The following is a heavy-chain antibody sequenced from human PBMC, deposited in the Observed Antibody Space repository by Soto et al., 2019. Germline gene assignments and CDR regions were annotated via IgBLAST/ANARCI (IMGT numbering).Heavy chain of an antibody. Sequence: GGSLRLSCAASGFTFSNYAMSWVRQAPGKGLEWVSYISSSISTIYYADSVKGRFTISRDNAKNSLYLQMNSLRAEDTAVYYCAREVVLWFGETPGWGQGTLVTVSS. D-gene: IGHD3-10*01. CDR3: AREVVLWFGETPG. J-gene: IGHJ4*02. V-gene: IGHV3-48*01. CDR1: GFTFSNYA. CDR2: ISSSISTI.